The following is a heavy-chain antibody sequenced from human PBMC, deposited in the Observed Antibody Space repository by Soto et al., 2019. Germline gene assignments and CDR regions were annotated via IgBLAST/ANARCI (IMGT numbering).Heavy chain of an antibody. V-gene: IGHV3-30*18. J-gene: IGHJ6*02. CDR1: GFSFSIYG. D-gene: IGHD3-10*01. CDR3: AKDAVSGSRRVPFNYYGMDV. Sequence: QVQLVESGGGVVQPGRSLRLSCAASGFSFSIYGMHWVRQAPGKGLQWVAAISYDGSERYYADSVKGRFTISRDNSNNTLYLQMNSLRAGDTAVYYCAKDAVSGSRRVPFNYYGMDVWGQGTTVTVSS. CDR2: ISYDGSER.